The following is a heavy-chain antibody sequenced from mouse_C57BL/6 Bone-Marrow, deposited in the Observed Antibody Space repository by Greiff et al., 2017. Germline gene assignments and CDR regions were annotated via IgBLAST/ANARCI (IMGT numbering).Heavy chain of an antibody. CDR3: TTSYYGSYFDY. CDR1: GFNIKDDY. J-gene: IGHJ2*01. Sequence: VQLKESGAELVRPGASVKLSCTASGFNIKDDYMHWVKQRPEQGLEWIGWIDPENGDTEYASKFQGKATITADTSSNTAYLQLSSLTSEDTAVYYCTTSYYGSYFDYWGQGTTRTVSS. D-gene: IGHD1-1*01. V-gene: IGHV14-4*01. CDR2: IDPENGDT.